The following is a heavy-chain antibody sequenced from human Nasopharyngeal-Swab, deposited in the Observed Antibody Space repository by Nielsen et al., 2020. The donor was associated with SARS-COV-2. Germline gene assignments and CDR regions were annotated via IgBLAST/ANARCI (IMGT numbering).Heavy chain of an antibody. D-gene: IGHD3-3*01. J-gene: IGHJ6*03. CDR1: GFTFSSYA. CDR3: ARGPKRITIFGVVNRYYYYMDV. CDR2: ISSNGGST. V-gene: IGHV3-64*01. Sequence: GGSLRLSYAASGFTFSSYAMHWVRQAPGKGLEYVSAISSNGGSTYYANSVKGRFTISRDNSKNTLYLQMGSLRAEDMAVYYCARGPKRITIFGVVNRYYYYMDVWGKGTTVTVSS.